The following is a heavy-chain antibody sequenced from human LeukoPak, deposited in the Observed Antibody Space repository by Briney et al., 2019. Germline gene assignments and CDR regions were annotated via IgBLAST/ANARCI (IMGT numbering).Heavy chain of an antibody. CDR2: ISSSGTTI. CDR1: GFTFSSYN. D-gene: IGHD4-17*01. J-gene: IGHJ4*02. CDR3: ASSCSDYGDYVICY. Sequence: GGSLRLSCAASGFTFSSYNMNWVRQAPGKGLEWLSYISSSGTTIYYADSVKGRFTISRDNANNSLYLQMNSLRAEDTAVYYCASSCSDYGDYVICYWGQGTLVTVSS. V-gene: IGHV3-48*01.